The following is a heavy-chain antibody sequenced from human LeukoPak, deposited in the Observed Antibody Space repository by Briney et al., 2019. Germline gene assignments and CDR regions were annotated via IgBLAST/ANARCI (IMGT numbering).Heavy chain of an antibody. CDR3: ARRFAAAGTNRGFDY. CDR1: GYTFTSYD. D-gene: IGHD6-13*01. CDR2: MNPNSGNT. Sequence: ASVKVSCKAPGYTFTSYDMNWVRQATGQGLEWMGWMNPNSGNTGYAQQFQGRVTMTRNTSISTAYMELSSLRSEDTAVYYCARRFAAAGTNRGFDYWGQGTLVTVSS. V-gene: IGHV1-8*01. J-gene: IGHJ4*02.